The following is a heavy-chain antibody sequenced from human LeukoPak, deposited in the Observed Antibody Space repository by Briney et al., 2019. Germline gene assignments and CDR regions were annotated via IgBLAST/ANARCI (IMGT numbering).Heavy chain of an antibody. J-gene: IGHJ4*02. V-gene: IGHV1-8*03. CDR1: GYTFTSYD. Sequence: ASVKVSCKASGYTFTSYDINWVRQATGQGLEWMGWMNPNSGNTGYAQKFQGRVTITRNTSISIAYMELSSLRPEDTAVYYCARGPRSSWYFDYWGQGTLVTVSS. CDR3: ARGPRSSWYFDY. CDR2: MNPNSGNT.